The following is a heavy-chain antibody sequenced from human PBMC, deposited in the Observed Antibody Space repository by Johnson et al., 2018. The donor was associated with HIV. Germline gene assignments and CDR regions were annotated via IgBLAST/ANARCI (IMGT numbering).Heavy chain of an antibody. V-gene: IGHV3-30-3*01. Sequence: QVQLVESGGGVVQPGRSLRLSCAASGFTFSSYAMHWVRQAPGKGLEWVAVISYDGSNKYYADSVKGRFTISRDNSKNTLYLQMNSLRAEDTAVYYCAKDKSMTPDAFDIWGQGTMVTVSS. CDR3: AKDKSMTPDAFDI. CDR1: GFTFSSYA. J-gene: IGHJ3*02. CDR2: ISYDGSNK.